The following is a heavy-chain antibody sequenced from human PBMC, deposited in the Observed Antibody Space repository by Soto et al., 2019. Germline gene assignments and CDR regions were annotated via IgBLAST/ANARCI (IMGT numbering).Heavy chain of an antibody. CDR1: GYTFSGYY. CDR2: INPNSGGT. CDR3: ARGVYGDYLDY. D-gene: IGHD4-17*01. V-gene: IGHV1-2*04. J-gene: IGHJ4*02. Sequence: ASVKVSCKASGYTFSGYYMHCVRQAPGQGLEWMGWINPNSGGTNYAQKFQGWVTMTRDTSISTAYMELSRLRSDDTAVYYCARGVYGDYLDYWGQGTLVTVSS.